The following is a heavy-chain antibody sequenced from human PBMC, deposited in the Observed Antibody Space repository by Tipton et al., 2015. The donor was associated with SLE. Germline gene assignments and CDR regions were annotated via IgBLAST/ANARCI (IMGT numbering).Heavy chain of an antibody. V-gene: IGHV3-7*01. CDR2: IKQDGSEK. Sequence: SLRLSCAASGFTFSSYWMSWVRQAPGKGLEWGANIKQDGSEKYYVDSVKGRFTISRDNAKNSLYLQMNSLRAEDTAVYYCARAYGSGSYDYWGQGTLVTVSS. CDR1: GFTFSSYW. J-gene: IGHJ4*02. D-gene: IGHD3-10*01. CDR3: ARAYGSGSYDY.